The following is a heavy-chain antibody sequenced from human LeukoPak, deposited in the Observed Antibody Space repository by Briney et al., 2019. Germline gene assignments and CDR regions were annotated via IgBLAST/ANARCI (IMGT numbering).Heavy chain of an antibody. V-gene: IGHV3-21*01. CDR1: GFTFSNYG. CDR2: ISSSSTYI. CDR3: AKSSGWNYYYYYMDV. Sequence: GGSLRLSCAASGFTFSNYGMNWVRQAPGKGLEWVSSISSSSTYIYYADSVKGRFTISRDNAKNSPYLQMNSLRAEDTAVYYCAKSSGWNYYYYYMDVWGKGTTVIASS. J-gene: IGHJ6*03. D-gene: IGHD6-19*01.